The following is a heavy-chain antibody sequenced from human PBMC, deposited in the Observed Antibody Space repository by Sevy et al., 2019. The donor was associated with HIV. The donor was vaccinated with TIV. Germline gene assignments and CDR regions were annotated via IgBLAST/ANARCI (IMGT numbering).Heavy chain of an antibody. CDR2: IYYSGST. J-gene: IGHJ5*02. CDR1: GGSISSSSYY. V-gene: IGHV4-39*01. D-gene: IGHD3-3*01. CDR3: ARQGEFDQLRFNWFDP. Sequence: SETLSLTCTVSGGSISSSSYYWGWIRQPPGKGLEWIGSIYYSGSTYYNPSLKSRVTISVDTSRNQFSLKLSSVTAADTAGYYCARQGEFDQLRFNWFDPWGQGTLVTVSS.